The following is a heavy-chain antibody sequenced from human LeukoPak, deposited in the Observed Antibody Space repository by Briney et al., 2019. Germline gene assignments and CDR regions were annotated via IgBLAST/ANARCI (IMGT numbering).Heavy chain of an antibody. CDR2: VFHSGTT. CDR3: ARRMATVTDAFDI. V-gene: IGHV4-59*08. CDR1: GDSLTSHF. D-gene: IGHD5-24*01. Sequence: SETLSLTCNVSGDSLTSHFWSWIRQTPGKGLEWIGYVFHSGTTNYSPSLKSRVTISLDTSKKQFYLSLASVTAADTALYYCARRMATVTDAFDIWGRGTMVSVSS. J-gene: IGHJ3*02.